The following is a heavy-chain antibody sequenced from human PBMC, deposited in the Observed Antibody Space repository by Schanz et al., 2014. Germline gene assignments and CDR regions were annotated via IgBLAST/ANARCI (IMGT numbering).Heavy chain of an antibody. J-gene: IGHJ5*02. CDR1: GFTFSSYS. V-gene: IGHV3-48*01. CDR2: VSRSTPDI. D-gene: IGHD3-10*01. Sequence: EVQLLESGGGLVKPGGSLRLSCTASGFTFSSYSMNWVRQAPGKGLEWVSYVSRSTPDIYYADSVKGRFTISRDNAKNSLYLQMTSLRAEDTAVYYCARPALWFGDNCFDPWGQGTLVTVSS. CDR3: ARPALWFGDNCFDP.